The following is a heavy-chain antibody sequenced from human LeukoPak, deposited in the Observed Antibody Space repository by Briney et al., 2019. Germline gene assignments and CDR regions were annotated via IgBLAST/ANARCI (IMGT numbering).Heavy chain of an antibody. D-gene: IGHD3-22*01. CDR2: IKQDGIEK. CDR1: GFTFSNYW. Sequence: PGGSLRLSCVGSGFTFSNYWMTWIRQAPGKGLEWVANIKQDGIEKFYVDSVEGRFTVSRDNTKNSLFLQMHSLRAEDTAVYYCARGSSGYYCDHFQTWGQVSLVTVSS. V-gene: IGHV3-7*01. CDR3: ARGSSGYYCDHFQT. J-gene: IGHJ1*01.